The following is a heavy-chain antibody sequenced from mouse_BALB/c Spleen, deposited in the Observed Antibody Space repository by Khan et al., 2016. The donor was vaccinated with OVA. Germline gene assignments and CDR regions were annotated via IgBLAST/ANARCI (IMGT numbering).Heavy chain of an antibody. CDR1: GFSLTNYG. CDR2: IWQDGTT. D-gene: IGHD2-10*01. J-gene: IGHJ4*01. CDR3: ARQPYYHYNIMDY. V-gene: IGHV2-6-1*01. Sequence: VELVESGPGLAAPSQSLSITCTISGFSLTNYGVHWVRQPPGKGLEWLVVIWQDGTTTYNSSLKSRLTITKDNSQSQVFLKMNSLQTDDTAIYFCARQPYYHYNIMDYWGQGTSVTVSS.